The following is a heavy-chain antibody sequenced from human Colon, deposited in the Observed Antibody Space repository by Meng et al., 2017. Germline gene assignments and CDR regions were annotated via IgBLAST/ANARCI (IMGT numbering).Heavy chain of an antibody. Sequence: QVQLRESGPGLWKPSGTLSLVCSVSGASVSVNSYWSWVRQTPGRGLEWIGQIDHRGSAYYRPSLNSRVTMSLDKSRNQFSLRLTSVTAADTAVYYCARHGGYYQDFWGQGTLVTVSS. D-gene: IGHD4-23*01. CDR3: ARHGGYYQDF. CDR2: IDHRGSA. CDR1: GASVSVNSY. J-gene: IGHJ4*02. V-gene: IGHV4-4*02.